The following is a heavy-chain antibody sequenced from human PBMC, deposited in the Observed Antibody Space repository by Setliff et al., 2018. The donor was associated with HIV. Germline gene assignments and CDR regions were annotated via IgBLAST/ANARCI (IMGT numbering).Heavy chain of an antibody. CDR1: SGSISSHY. D-gene: IGHD3-10*01. V-gene: IGHV4-4*07. CDR3: ARDSGLGLNYHYGMDV. J-gene: IGHJ6*02. Sequence: PSETLSLTCTVSSGSISSHYWSWIRQPAGKGLEWIGRIYTSGNTNYNPSLKSRVTMSVDTSKNQFSLKLSSVTAADTAVYYCARDSGLGLNYHYGMDVWGQGTTVTVSS. CDR2: IYTSGNT.